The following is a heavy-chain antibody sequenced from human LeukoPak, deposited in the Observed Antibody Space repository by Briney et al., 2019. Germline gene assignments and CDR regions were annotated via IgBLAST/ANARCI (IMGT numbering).Heavy chain of an antibody. CDR2: ISGSGGST. Sequence: GGSLRLSCAASGFTFSSYAMSWVRQAPGKGLEWASAISGSGGSTYYADSVKGRFTISRDNSKNTLYLQMNSLRAEDTAVYYCAKRKEWELLGGPFDTWGQGTMVAVSS. D-gene: IGHD1-26*01. J-gene: IGHJ3*02. CDR1: GFTFSSYA. V-gene: IGHV3-23*01. CDR3: AKRKEWELLGGPFDT.